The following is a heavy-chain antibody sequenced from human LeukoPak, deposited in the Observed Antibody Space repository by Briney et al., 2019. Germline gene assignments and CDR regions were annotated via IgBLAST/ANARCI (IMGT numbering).Heavy chain of an antibody. D-gene: IGHD3-10*01. CDR3: ARDQQLLWFGELLNWFDP. Sequence: PSETLPLTCTVSGDSLSSSHYYWGWIRQPPGEGLEWIGSVSYIGSTYYNPSLKSRVTISVESSKTQSSLKLTSVTAADTAVYYCARDQQLLWFGELLNWFDPWGQGTLVTVSS. J-gene: IGHJ5*02. CDR1: GDSLSSSHYY. V-gene: IGHV4-39*02. CDR2: VSYIGST.